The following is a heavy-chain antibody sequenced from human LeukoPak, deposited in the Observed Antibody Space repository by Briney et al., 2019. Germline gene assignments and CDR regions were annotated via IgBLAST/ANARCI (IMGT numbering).Heavy chain of an antibody. V-gene: IGHV3-30*04. D-gene: IGHD5-18*01. J-gene: IGHJ3*02. CDR2: ISYDGSNK. CDR3: ARSVWIQLWSHDAFDI. CDR1: GFTFSSYA. Sequence: PGGSLRLSCAASGFTFSSYAMHWVRQAPGKGLEWVAVISYDGSNKYYADSVKGRFTISRDNSKNTLYLQMNSLRAEDTAVYYCARSVWIQLWSHDAFDIWGQGTMVTVSS.